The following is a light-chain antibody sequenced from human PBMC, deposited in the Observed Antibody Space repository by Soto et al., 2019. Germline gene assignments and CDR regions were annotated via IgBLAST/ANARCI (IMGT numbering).Light chain of an antibody. J-gene: IGKJ4*01. Sequence: DIQMTQSPSSVSASVGDRVTITCRASERINTYLAWYQQQPGKAPKLLIYAASSLQSGVPSRFSGSGSGTGFTLTISNLQPEDFATYYCQQANSPPLTFGGGTKVDIK. CDR3: QQANSPPLT. CDR1: ERINTY. CDR2: AAS. V-gene: IGKV1-12*01.